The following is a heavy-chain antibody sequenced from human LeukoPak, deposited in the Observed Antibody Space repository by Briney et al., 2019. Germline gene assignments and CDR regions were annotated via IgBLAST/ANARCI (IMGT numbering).Heavy chain of an antibody. J-gene: IGHJ3*02. CDR2: IYYSGST. D-gene: IGHD3-22*01. CDR1: GGSISSYY. Sequence: SETLSLTCTVSGGSISSYYWSWIRQPPGKGLEWIGYIYYSGSTSYNPSLKSRVTISVDTSKNQFSLKLSSVTAADTAVYYCARGRTAYENSGWAPFDIWGQGTMVTVSS. V-gene: IGHV4-59*01. CDR3: ARGRTAYENSGWAPFDI.